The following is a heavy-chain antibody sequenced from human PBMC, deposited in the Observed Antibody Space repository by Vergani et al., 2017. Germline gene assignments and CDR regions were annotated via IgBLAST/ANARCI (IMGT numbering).Heavy chain of an antibody. J-gene: IGHJ4*02. Sequence: QVQLVESGGGVVQRGGSLRLSCATSGFTLSNYDMQWIRQGPGKGLEFVDFIQFDGSNQSYADSVKGRFTLSRDFSKNTLYLQMNSLRTDDTATYYCAKHFRGWGIDYWGQGTQVIVSS. CDR3: AKHFRGWGIDY. D-gene: IGHD3-16*01. V-gene: IGHV3-30*02. CDR2: IQFDGSNQ. CDR1: GFTLSNYD.